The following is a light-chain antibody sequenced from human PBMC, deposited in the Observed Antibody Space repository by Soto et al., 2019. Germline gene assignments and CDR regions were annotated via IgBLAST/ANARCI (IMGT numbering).Light chain of an antibody. CDR1: NIGSKY. CDR3: QVWDSSTGV. CDR2: RDS. Sequence: SYELTQPLSVSVALGQTARITCGGNNIGSKYVHWYQQKPGQAPVLVIYRDSNRLSGIPERFSGSNSGNTATLTISRAQAGDAADYYCQVWDSSTGVFGTGTKLTVL. J-gene: IGLJ1*01. V-gene: IGLV3-9*01.